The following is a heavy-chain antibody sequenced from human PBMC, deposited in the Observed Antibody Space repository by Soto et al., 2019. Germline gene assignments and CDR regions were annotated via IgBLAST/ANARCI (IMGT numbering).Heavy chain of an antibody. J-gene: IGHJ5*02. CDR3: ARSAGSAYWFDP. D-gene: IGHD2-21*01. CDR1: GYTFTSYG. CDR2: ISAYNGNT. V-gene: IGHV1-18*01. Sequence: ASVKVSCKASGYTFTSYGISWVRQAPGQGLEWMGWISAYNGNTNHAQKLQGRVTMTTDTSTSTAYMELRSLRSDDTAVYYWARSAGSAYWFDPWGQGTLVTVSS.